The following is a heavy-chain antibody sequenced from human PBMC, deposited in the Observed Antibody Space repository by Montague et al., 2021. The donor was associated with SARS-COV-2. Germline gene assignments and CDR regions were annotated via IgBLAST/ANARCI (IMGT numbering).Heavy chain of an antibody. CDR2: IYYSGST. D-gene: IGHD5-24*01. V-gene: IGHV4-59*01. CDR3: ARVFPRWLQFDPYFDY. CDR1: GGSISSYY. J-gene: IGHJ4*02. Sequence: SETLSPTCTVSGGSISSYYWSWIRQPPGKGLEWIGYIYYSGSTNYNPXLKSRVTISVDTSKNQFSLKLSSVTAADTAVYYCARVFPRWLQFDPYFDYWGQGTLVTVSS.